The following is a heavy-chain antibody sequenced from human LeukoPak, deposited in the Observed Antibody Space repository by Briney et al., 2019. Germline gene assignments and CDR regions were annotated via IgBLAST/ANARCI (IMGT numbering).Heavy chain of an antibody. J-gene: IGHJ4*02. D-gene: IGHD2-15*01. V-gene: IGHV1-2*02. Sequence: ASVKVSCKPSGYTFTAYNIHWLRQAPGQGLEWMGWMNPNSGDTNYAQNFQGRVTMTRDTSISTAYMELSSLRSDDTAVYFCLRGGGRSYCDYWGQGTPVTVSS. CDR3: LRGGGRSYCDY. CDR1: GYTFTAYN. CDR2: MNPNSGDT.